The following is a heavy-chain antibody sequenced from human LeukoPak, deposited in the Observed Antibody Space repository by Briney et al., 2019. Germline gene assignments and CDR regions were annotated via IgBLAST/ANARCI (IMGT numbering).Heavy chain of an antibody. CDR3: VRDGPSWGLL. V-gene: IGHV4-4*07. Sequence: ASETLSLTCTVSGGSIGTYYRSWIRQPAGKGLEWIGRIFTTGGANYNPSLKSRVTMSLDTSKNLFSLKLNSVTAADTAVYYCVRDGPSWGLLWGQGALVTVSS. CDR1: GGSIGTYY. CDR2: IFTTGGA. J-gene: IGHJ4*02. D-gene: IGHD7-27*01.